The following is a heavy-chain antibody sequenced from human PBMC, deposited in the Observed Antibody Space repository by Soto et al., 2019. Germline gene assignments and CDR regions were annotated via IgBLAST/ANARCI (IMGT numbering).Heavy chain of an antibody. CDR3: ARIEIGSYDY. J-gene: IGHJ4*02. CDR1: GFTFRNYC. V-gene: IGHV3-7*01. Sequence: EVKLVESGGGLVQPGGSLRLSCAASGFTFRNYCLGWVLQAPGKGLEWVANINEDGSEEYYVDSVRSRFILSRDNARNSLFRQMNSLRGEATAIYYCARIEIGSYDYWAQGTLVTVSS. D-gene: IGHD1-26*01. CDR2: INEDGSEE.